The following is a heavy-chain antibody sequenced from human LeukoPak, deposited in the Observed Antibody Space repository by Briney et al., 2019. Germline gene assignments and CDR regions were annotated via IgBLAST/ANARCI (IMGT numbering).Heavy chain of an antibody. J-gene: IGHJ6*03. D-gene: IGHD3-10*01. V-gene: IGHV3-23*01. Sequence: GGSLRLSCTASGFTFSSYGMSWVRQAPGKGLEWVSAISGSGSGTYYADSVKGRFTISRDNSKNTLYLQLNSLRAEDTAVYYCAKGPMVRMDVWGKGTTVTISS. CDR1: GFTFSSYG. CDR2: ISGSGSGT. CDR3: AKGPMVRMDV.